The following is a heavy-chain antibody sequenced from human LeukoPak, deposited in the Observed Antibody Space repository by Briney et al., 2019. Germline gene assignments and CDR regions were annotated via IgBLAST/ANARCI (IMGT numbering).Heavy chain of an antibody. D-gene: IGHD1-26*01. CDR3: ARRIPGSWFDP. V-gene: IGHV4-39*01. Sequence: SETLSLTCTVSGGSISSSSYFWGWVRQPPGKGLEWIGSICYSVSTNYNPSLKSRITISVDTSKNQFSLKLSSVTAADTAVYYCARRIPGSWFDPWGQGTLVTVSS. CDR1: GGSISSSSYF. CDR2: ICYSVST. J-gene: IGHJ5*02.